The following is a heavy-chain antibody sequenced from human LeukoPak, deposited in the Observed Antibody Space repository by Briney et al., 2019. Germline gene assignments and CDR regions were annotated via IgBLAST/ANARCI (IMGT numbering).Heavy chain of an antibody. Sequence: PSQTLSLTCTVSGGSISSGSYYWSWIRQPAGKGLEWIGRIYTSGSTNYNPSLKSRVTISVDTSKNQFSLKLSSVTAADTAVYYCAREVAAAGDPYFDYWGQGTLVTVSS. D-gene: IGHD6-13*01. CDR2: IYTSGST. V-gene: IGHV4-61*02. CDR3: AREVAAAGDPYFDY. J-gene: IGHJ4*02. CDR1: GGSISSGSYY.